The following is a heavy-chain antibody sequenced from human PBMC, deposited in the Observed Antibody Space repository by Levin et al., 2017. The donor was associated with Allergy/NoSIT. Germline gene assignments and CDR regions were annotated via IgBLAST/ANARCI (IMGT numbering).Heavy chain of an antibody. V-gene: IGHV3-49*03. CDR1: GFTFGDYA. CDR2: IRSKAYGGTT. J-gene: IGHJ3*02. CDR3: TRGRRVKAAAGTVDAFDI. D-gene: IGHD6-13*01. Sequence: RSGGSLRLSCTASGFTFGDYAMSWFRQAPGKGLEWVGFIRSKAYGGTTEYAASVKGRFTISRDDSKSIAYLQMNSLKTEDTAVYYCTRGRRVKAAAGTVDAFDIWGQGTMVTVSS.